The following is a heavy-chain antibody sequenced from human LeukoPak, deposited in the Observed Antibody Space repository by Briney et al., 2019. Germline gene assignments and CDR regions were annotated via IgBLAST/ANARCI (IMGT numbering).Heavy chain of an antibody. V-gene: IGHV3-48*01. CDR2: ISSSSSTI. D-gene: IGHD5-12*01. CDR3: ARGRGGYPD. Sequence: PGGSLRLSCAASGFTFSSYSMNWVRQAPGKGLEWVSYISSSSSTIYYADSVKGRFTISRDNAKNSLYLQMNSLRAEDTAVYYCARGRGGYPDWGQGTMVTVSS. CDR1: GFTFSSYS. J-gene: IGHJ3*01.